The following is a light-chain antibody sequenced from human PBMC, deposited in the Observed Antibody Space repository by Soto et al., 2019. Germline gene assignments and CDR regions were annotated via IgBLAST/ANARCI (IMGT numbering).Light chain of an antibody. J-gene: IGLJ3*02. V-gene: IGLV1-44*01. CDR2: NNN. CDR3: ASWDDSLNGPV. CDR1: NSNLGGNS. Sequence: QSVLTQPPSASGTPGQRVTISCSGGNSNLGGNSVNWYQQLPGTAPELLIYNNNQRPSGVPDRFSGSKSGTSASLAVSGLQSEDEADYYCASWDDSLNGPVFGGGTKLTVL.